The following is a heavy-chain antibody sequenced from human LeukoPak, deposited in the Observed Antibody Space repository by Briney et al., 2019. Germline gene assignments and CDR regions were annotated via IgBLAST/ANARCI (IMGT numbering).Heavy chain of an antibody. CDR3: ARDLYSYDSSGYPHAPDY. Sequence: GGSLRLSCAASGFTFSSYAMHWVRQAPGKGLEWVAVISYDGSNKYYADSVKGRFTISRDNSKNTLYLQMNSLRAEDTAVYYCARDLYSYDSSGYPHAPDYWGQGILVTVSS. CDR1: GFTFSSYA. CDR2: ISYDGSNK. V-gene: IGHV3-30*04. J-gene: IGHJ4*02. D-gene: IGHD3-22*01.